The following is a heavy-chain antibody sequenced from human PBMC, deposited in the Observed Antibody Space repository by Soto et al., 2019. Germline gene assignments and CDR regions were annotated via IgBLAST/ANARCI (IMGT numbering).Heavy chain of an antibody. CDR3: ARRYGSSFDY. D-gene: IGHD3-10*01. V-gene: IGHV4-59*08. J-gene: IGHJ4*02. CDR1: GASVINDY. Sequence: SETLSLTCTVTGASVINDYWNWIRQPPGKGLEWIGFVYDSGSTSYNSSLKSRLTISVDTSKNQFSLKLSSVTAADTAVYYCARRYGSSFDYWGQGTLVTVSS. CDR2: VYDSGST.